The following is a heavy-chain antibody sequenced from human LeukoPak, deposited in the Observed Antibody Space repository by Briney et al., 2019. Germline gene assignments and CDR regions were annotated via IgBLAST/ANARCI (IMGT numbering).Heavy chain of an antibody. CDR1: GYTFTSYG. Sequence: ASVKVSCKASGYTFTSYGISWVRQAPGQGLEWMGWISAYNGNTNYAQKLQGRVTMTTDTSTSTAYMELRSLRSDDTAVYYCAMYDYGDRTLGYWGQGTLVTVSS. J-gene: IGHJ4*02. CDR2: ISAYNGNT. D-gene: IGHD4-17*01. V-gene: IGHV1-18*01. CDR3: AMYDYGDRTLGY.